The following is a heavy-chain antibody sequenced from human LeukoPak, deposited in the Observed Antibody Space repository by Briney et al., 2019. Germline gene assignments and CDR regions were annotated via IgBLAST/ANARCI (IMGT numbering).Heavy chain of an antibody. CDR1: GFTFSRSW. V-gene: IGHV3-74*03. Sequence: GGSLRLSCAAFGFTFSRSWMHWVRQAPGKGLVWLSRINSDGGDTTYADSGKGRFTISRDKAKNTLYLQMNSVRAEDTAMYYCARASGTDSSGYLQIAYWGQGTLVTVSS. D-gene: IGHD3-22*01. CDR2: INSDGGDT. CDR3: ARASGTDSSGYLQIAY. J-gene: IGHJ4*02.